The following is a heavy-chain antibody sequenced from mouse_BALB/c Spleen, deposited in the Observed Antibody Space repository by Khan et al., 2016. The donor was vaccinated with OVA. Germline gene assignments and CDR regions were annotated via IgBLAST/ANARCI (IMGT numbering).Heavy chain of an antibody. CDR1: GYTFTSYT. Sequence: QVQLKQSGAELVRSGAPVKMSCKASGYTFTSYTMHWVKQWPGQGLEWIGYINPSSGYTKYNQKFKDKATLTADKSSNTAYMQLSSLTSEDSAVYYCARTHERWGQGTTLTVSS. CDR2: INPSSGYT. CDR3: ARTHER. J-gene: IGHJ2*01. V-gene: IGHV1-4*01.